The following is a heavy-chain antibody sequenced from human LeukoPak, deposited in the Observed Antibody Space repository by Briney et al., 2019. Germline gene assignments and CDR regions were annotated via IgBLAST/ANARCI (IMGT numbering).Heavy chain of an antibody. CDR1: GFTFSSYW. V-gene: IGHV3-74*01. CDR3: AREYYFDH. J-gene: IGHJ4*02. CDR2: INNDGSGT. Sequence: PGGSLRLSCAASGFTFSSYWMHWVCQVPGKGLVWVSRINNDGSGTTYADSVKGRFTISRDNAKKTIYLQMNSLGVDDTAVYYCAREYYFDHWGQGTLVTVSS.